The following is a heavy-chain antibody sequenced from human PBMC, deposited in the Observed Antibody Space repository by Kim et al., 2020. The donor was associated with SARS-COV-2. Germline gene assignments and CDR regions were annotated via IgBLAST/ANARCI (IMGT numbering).Heavy chain of an antibody. V-gene: IGHV4-34*01. CDR3: ARGARVGSSSWAFDY. J-gene: IGHJ4*02. Sequence: SLKSRVTISVATSKNQFSLKLSSVTAADTAVYYCARGARVGSSSWAFDYWGQGTLVTVSS. D-gene: IGHD6-13*01.